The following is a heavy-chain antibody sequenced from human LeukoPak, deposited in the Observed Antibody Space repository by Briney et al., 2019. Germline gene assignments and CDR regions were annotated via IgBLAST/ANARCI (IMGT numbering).Heavy chain of an antibody. CDR1: GGSIKSGGYY. Sequence: PSETLSLTCTVSGGSIKSGGYYWSWIRQHPGKGLEWIGYIYYSGSTYYNPSLKSRVTISVDTSKNQFSLKLSSVTAADTAVYYCARDAEEADLYGDLYFDYWGQGTLVTVSS. CDR2: IYYSGST. J-gene: IGHJ4*02. CDR3: ARDAEEADLYGDLYFDY. D-gene: IGHD4-17*01. V-gene: IGHV4-31*03.